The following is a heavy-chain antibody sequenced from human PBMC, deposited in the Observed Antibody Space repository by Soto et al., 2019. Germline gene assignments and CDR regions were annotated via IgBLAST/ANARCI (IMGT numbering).Heavy chain of an antibody. D-gene: IGHD3-10*01. CDR1: GYTFTGYY. V-gene: IGHV1-2*02. J-gene: IGHJ6*02. Sequence: ASVKVSCKASGYTFTGYYMHWVRQAPGKGLEWMGLINPNSGGTNYAQKFHGRVSMTRDTSISTAYMELSRLRSDDTAFYYCAKAVTLVRGINPYSYGLDVWGQGTTVTVSS. CDR3: AKAVTLVRGINPYSYGLDV. CDR2: INPNSGGT.